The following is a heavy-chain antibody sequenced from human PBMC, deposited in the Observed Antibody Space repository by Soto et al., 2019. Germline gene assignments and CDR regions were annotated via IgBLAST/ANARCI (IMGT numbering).Heavy chain of an antibody. CDR1: GYTFTGYY. CDR2: ISAYNGNT. V-gene: IGHV1-18*04. D-gene: IGHD6-13*01. J-gene: IGHJ4*02. Sequence: ASVKVSCKASGYTFTGYYMHWVRQAPGQWLEWMGWISAYNGNTNYAQKLQGRVTMTTDTSTSTAYMELRSLRSDDTAVYYCARDAWKKYSSSWPFDYWGQGTLVTVSS. CDR3: ARDAWKKYSSSWPFDY.